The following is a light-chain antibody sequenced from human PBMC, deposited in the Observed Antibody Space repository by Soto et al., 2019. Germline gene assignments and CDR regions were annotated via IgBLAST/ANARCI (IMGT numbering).Light chain of an antibody. V-gene: IGLV4-69*01. J-gene: IGLJ2*01. CDR2: LNSDGSH. CDR1: SGHSSYA. CDR3: QTWGTGIVV. Sequence: QSVLTQSPSASASLGASVKLTCTLSSGHSSYAIAWHQQQPEKGPRYLMKLNSDGSHSKGDGIPDRFSGSSSGAERYLTISSLQSEDEADYYYQTWGTGIVVFGGGTQLTVL.